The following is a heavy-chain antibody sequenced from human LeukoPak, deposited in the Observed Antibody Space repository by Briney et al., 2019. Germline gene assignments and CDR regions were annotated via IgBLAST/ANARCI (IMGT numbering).Heavy chain of an antibody. CDR3: ARDGSARYYFDY. CDR1: GGSISTYY. CDR2: IYYSGST. Sequence: PSETLSPTCTVSGGSISTYYWNWIRQPPGKGLEWIGYIYYSGSTNYNPSLKSRVTISVDTSKNQFSLKLSSVTAADTAMYYCARDGSARYYFDYWGQGTLVTVSS. V-gene: IGHV4-59*01. J-gene: IGHJ4*02.